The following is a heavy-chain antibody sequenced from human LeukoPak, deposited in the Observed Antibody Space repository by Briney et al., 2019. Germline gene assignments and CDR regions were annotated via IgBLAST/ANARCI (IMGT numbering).Heavy chain of an antibody. D-gene: IGHD3-22*01. CDR3: ATYYDSGPCKD. CDR1: GFTFSSYG. V-gene: IGHV3-33*01. CDR2: IWYDGSNI. J-gene: IGHJ4*02. Sequence: TGRSLRLSCAASGFTFSSYGMHWVRQAPGKGLEWLAVIWYDGSNIYYADPVKGRFAISRDNSKNTLYLQINSLRAEDTAVYYCATYYDSGPCKDWGQGTLVTVSS.